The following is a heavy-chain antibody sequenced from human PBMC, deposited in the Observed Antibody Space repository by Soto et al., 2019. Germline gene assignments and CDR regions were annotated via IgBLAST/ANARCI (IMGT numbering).Heavy chain of an antibody. Sequence: LRLSCAASGFTFSDYYMSWIRQAPGKGLEWVSYISSSSSYTNYADSVKGRFTISRDNAKNSLYLQMNSLRAEDTAVYYCARAQGATRSYYFDYWGQGTLVTVSS. CDR1: GFTFSDYY. D-gene: IGHD1-26*01. V-gene: IGHV3-11*06. J-gene: IGHJ4*02. CDR3: ARAQGATRSYYFDY. CDR2: ISSSSSYT.